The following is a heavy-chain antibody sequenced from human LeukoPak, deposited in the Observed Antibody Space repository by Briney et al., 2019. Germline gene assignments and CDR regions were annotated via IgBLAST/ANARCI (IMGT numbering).Heavy chain of an antibody. CDR3: ARLGFGEFRNWFDP. Sequence: SETLSLTCIVSGYSLSSGYYWGWIRQPPGKGLEWIGSIYHSGSTYYNPSLKIRVTISVDTSKNHFSLKLRSVNSPDTSVYYCARLGFGEFRNWFDPWGQGTLVTVSS. CDR1: GYSLSSGYY. J-gene: IGHJ5*02. V-gene: IGHV4-38-2*02. CDR2: IYHSGST. D-gene: IGHD3-10*01.